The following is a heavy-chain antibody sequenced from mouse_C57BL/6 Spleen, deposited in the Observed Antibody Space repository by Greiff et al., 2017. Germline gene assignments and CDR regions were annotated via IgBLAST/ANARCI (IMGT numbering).Heavy chain of an antibody. CDR3: ARGTGTAY. V-gene: IGHV1-82*01. D-gene: IGHD4-1*01. CDR2: IYPGDGDT. J-gene: IGHJ3*01. Sequence: QVQLQQSGPELVKPGASVKISCKASGYAFSSSWMNWVKQRPGKGLEWIGRIYPGDGDTNYNGKFKGKATLTADKSSSTAYMQLSSLTSEDSAVYFCARGTGTAYWGQGTLVTVSA. CDR1: GYAFSSSW.